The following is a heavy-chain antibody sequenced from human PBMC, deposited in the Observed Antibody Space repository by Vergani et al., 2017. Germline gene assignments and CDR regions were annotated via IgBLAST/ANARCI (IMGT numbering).Heavy chain of an antibody. CDR3: ARGDCSSTSCYPY. CDR2: ISSSSSYI. V-gene: IGHV3-21*01. J-gene: IGHJ4*02. D-gene: IGHD2-2*01. Sequence: EVQLVESGGGLVKPGGSLRLSCAASGFTFSSYSMNWVRQAPGKGLEWVSSISSSSSYIYYADSVKGRFTISRDNAKNSLYLQMNSLRAEDTAVYYCARGDCSSTSCYPYWGQGTLVTVSS. CDR1: GFTFSSYS.